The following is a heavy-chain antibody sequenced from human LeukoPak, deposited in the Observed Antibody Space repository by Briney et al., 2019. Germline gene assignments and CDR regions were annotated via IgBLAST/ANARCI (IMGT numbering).Heavy chain of an antibody. CDR1: GGSISSYY. Sequence: SETLSLTCTVSGGSISSYYWSWIRQPPGKGLEWIGYIYYSGSTNYNPSLKSRVTISVDTSKNQFSLKLSSVTAADTAVYYCARGLLAAADHQYYYGMDVWGQGTTVTVSS. J-gene: IGHJ6*02. V-gene: IGHV4-59*12. CDR3: ARGLLAAADHQYYYGMDV. CDR2: IYYSGST. D-gene: IGHD6-13*01.